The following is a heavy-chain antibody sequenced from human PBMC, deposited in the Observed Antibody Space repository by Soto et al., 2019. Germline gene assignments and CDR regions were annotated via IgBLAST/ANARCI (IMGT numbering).Heavy chain of an antibody. D-gene: IGHD6-13*01. Sequence: SETLSLTCTVSGGSISSYYWSWIRQPPGKGLEWIGYIYYSGSTNYNPSLKSRVTISVDTSKNQFSLKLSSVTAADTAVYYCARDGAAGHYYYYGMDVWGQGTTVTVSS. CDR3: ARDGAAGHYYYYGMDV. J-gene: IGHJ6*02. CDR1: GGSISSYY. CDR2: IYYSGST. V-gene: IGHV4-59*01.